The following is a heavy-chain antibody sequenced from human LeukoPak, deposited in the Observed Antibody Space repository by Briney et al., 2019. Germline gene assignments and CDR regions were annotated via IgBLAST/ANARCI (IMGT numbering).Heavy chain of an antibody. Sequence: SGGSLRLSCAASGFTISTYWRAWVRQAPGKGLEWVANIKRDGSDKNYVDSVKGRFTISRDNAKNSLYLQMNTLRAEDTAVYYCARGVRSALDYWGQGTLVTVSS. CDR3: ARGVRSALDY. V-gene: IGHV3-7*05. J-gene: IGHJ4*02. CDR1: GFTISTYW. CDR2: IKRDGSDK. D-gene: IGHD2-15*01.